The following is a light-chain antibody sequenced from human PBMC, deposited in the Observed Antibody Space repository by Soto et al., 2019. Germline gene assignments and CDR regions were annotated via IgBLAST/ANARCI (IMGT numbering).Light chain of an antibody. Sequence: ETVMTQSPVTLSVSLGDRGTLSCRASQSVSSNLAWYQQKPGQAPRLLIYGASTRATGIPGRFSGSGSGTEFTLTISRLQSEDFAVYHCQQYNNWPLTFGQGTKVDIK. CDR1: QSVSSN. J-gene: IGKJ1*01. V-gene: IGKV3-15*01. CDR2: GAS. CDR3: QQYNNWPLT.